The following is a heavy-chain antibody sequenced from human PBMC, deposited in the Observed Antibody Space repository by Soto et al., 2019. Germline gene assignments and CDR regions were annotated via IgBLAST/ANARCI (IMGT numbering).Heavy chain of an antibody. CDR3: ARVGFGCTGRRCYTGPYYFDY. CDR2: INGDGTDT. Sequence: EVQLVESGGGLVQPGGSLRLSCAASGFSFNNYWMHWVRQAPGKGLVWVSRINGDGTDTTYADSVKGRFTISRDNAKNTVFLQMSSLRAEDTAVYYCARVGFGCTGRRCYTGPYYFDYWGQGALVTVSS. J-gene: IGHJ4*02. CDR1: GFSFNNYW. D-gene: IGHD2-8*02. V-gene: IGHV3-74*01.